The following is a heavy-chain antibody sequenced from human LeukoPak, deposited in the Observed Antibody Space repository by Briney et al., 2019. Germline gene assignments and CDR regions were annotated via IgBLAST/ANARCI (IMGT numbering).Heavy chain of an antibody. Sequence: KPSETLSLTCAVYGGSFSGYYWSWIRQPPGKGLEWIGEINHSGSTNYNPSLKSRFTISVDTFKNQFSLKLISVTAADTAVYYCAREEQGLVRTSSVWYFDLWGRGTLVTVSS. V-gene: IGHV4-34*01. CDR3: AREEQGLVRTSSVWYFDL. D-gene: IGHD6-19*01. CDR2: INHSGST. J-gene: IGHJ2*01. CDR1: GGSFSGYY.